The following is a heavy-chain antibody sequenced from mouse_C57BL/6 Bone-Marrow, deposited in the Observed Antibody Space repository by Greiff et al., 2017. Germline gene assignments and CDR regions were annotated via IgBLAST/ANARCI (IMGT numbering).Heavy chain of an antibody. Sequence: EVQLQQSGPELVKPGASVKIPCKASGYTFTDYNMDWVKQSHGKSLEWIGDINPNNGGTIYNQKFKGKATLTVDTSSSTAYMELSSLTSEDTAVYYCARDYGSLYWYFDVWGTGTTVTVSS. J-gene: IGHJ1*03. V-gene: IGHV1-18*01. D-gene: IGHD1-1*01. CDR1: GYTFTDYN. CDR2: INPNNGGT. CDR3: ARDYGSLYWYFDV.